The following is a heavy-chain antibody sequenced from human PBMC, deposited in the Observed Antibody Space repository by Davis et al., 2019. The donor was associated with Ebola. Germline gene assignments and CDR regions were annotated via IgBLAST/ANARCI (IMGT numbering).Heavy chain of an antibody. CDR1: GITFSSYW. CDR3: ARDRIWSYFDL. D-gene: IGHD3-10*01. CDR2: INNDGSDT. J-gene: IGHJ2*01. Sequence: GESLKISCAASGITFSSYWMHWVRQAPGTGLVWVSRINNDGSDTSYADSVKGRFTISRDNAKNTLYLQMNSLRAEDTAVYYCARDRIWSYFDLWGRSTLVTVSS. V-gene: IGHV3-74*01.